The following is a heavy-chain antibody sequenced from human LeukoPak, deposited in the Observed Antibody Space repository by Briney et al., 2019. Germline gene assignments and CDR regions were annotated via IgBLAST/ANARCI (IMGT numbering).Heavy chain of an antibody. V-gene: IGHV3-30-3*01. D-gene: IGHD3-10*01. CDR3: AREPGSERYGMDV. Sequence: SCKASGGTFSSYAISWVRQAPGKGLEWVAVISYDGSNKYYADSVKGRFTISRDNSKNTLYLQMNSLRAEDTAVYYCAREPGSERYGMDVWGQGTTVTVSS. CDR1: GGTFSSYA. J-gene: IGHJ6*02. CDR2: ISYDGSNK.